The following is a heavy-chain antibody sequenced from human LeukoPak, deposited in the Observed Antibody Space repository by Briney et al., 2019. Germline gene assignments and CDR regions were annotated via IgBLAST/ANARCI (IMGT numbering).Heavy chain of an antibody. V-gene: IGHV4-34*01. CDR3: ARGLGPTDSGGSCYFDP. J-gene: IGHJ4*02. D-gene: IGHD2-15*01. CDR1: GGSFSGYY. CDR2: INHSGST. Sequence: SETLSLTCAVYGGSFSGYYWSWIRQPPGKGLEWIGEINHSGSTNYNPSLKSRVTISVDTSKNQFSLKLSSVTAADTAVYYCARGLGPTDSGGSCYFDPWGQGTLVTVSS.